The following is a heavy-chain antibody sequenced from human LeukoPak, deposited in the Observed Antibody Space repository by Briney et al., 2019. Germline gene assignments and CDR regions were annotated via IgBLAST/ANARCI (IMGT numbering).Heavy chain of an antibody. CDR2: ISYDGSNK. Sequence: GGSLRLSCAASGFTFSSYAMHWVRQAPGKGLEWVAVISYDGSNKYYADSVKGRFTISRDNSKNTLYLQMNSLRAEDTAVYYCARDSPYLLLFNYCMDVWGQGTTVTVSS. V-gene: IGHV3-30-3*01. CDR1: GFTFSSYA. CDR3: ARDSPYLLLFNYCMDV. J-gene: IGHJ6*02. D-gene: IGHD2-2*01.